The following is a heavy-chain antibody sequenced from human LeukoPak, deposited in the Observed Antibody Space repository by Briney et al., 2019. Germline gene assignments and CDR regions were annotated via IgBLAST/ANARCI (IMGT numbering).Heavy chain of an antibody. V-gene: IGHV4-34*01. CDR1: GGSFSGYY. CDR2: INHSGST. D-gene: IGHD3-10*01. Sequence: SETLSLTCAVYGGSFSGYYWSWIRQPPGKGLEWIGEINHSGSTNYNPSLKSRVTISVDTSKNQFSLKLSSVTAADTAVYYCARSFGSGSYYRAQYYFDYWGQGTLVTVSS. CDR3: ARSFGSGSYYRAQYYFDY. J-gene: IGHJ4*02.